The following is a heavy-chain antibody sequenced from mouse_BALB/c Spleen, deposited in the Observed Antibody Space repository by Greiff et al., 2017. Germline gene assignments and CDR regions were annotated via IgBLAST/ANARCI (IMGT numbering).Heavy chain of an antibody. J-gene: IGHJ4*01. CDR2: IWGGGST. Sequence: VKLMESGPGLVAPSQSLSITCTVSGFSLTDYGVSWIRQPPGKGLEWLGVIWGGGSTYYNSALKSRLSISKDNSKSQVFFKMNSLQTDDTAMYYCAKPPSYGNYAMDYWGQGTSVTVSS. CDR1: GFSLTDYG. D-gene: IGHD2-10*01. CDR3: AKPPSYGNYAMDY. V-gene: IGHV2-6-5*01.